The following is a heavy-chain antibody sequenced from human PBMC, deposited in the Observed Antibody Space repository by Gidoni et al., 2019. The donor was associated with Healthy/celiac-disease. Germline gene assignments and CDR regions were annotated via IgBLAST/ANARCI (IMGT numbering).Heavy chain of an antibody. J-gene: IGHJ4*02. V-gene: IGHV4-30-4*01. D-gene: IGHD3-16*02. CDR2: IYYSGST. Sequence: QVQLQASCPGLVKPSQTLSLTCTVSGGSISSGDYYWCWIRQPPGKGLEWIGYIYYSGSTYYNPYLKSRVTISVDTSKNQFALKLSSVTAADTAVYYCARARRYHYVWGSYRDPTYYFDYWGQGTLVTVSS. CDR1: GGSISSGDYY. CDR3: ARARRYHYVWGSYRDPTYYFDY.